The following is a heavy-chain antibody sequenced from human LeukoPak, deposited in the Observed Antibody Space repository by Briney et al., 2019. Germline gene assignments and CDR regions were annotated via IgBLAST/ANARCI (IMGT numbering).Heavy chain of an antibody. J-gene: IGHJ4*02. CDR2: INSDGSST. CDR3: GRVAVAGSFDY. Sequence: GGSLRLSCAAPGFTFSSYWMHWVRQAPGKGLVWVSRINSDGSSTSYADSVKGRFTISRDNAKNTLYLQMNSLRAEDTAVYYCGRVAVAGSFDYWGQGTLVTVSS. CDR1: GFTFSSYW. V-gene: IGHV3-74*01. D-gene: IGHD6-19*01.